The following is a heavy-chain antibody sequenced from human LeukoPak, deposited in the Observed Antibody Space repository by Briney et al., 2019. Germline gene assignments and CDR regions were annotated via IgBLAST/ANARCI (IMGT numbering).Heavy chain of an antibody. J-gene: IGHJ4*02. V-gene: IGHV3-30*18. D-gene: IGHD3-9*01. Sequence: GGSLRLSSVASGGSSSNYGMHWVRQAPGKGLEWVAVISYDGSNRYYADSVKGRFTISRDNSKNTLYLQMNSLRAEDTAVYYCAKDLAPTYYDILTGYQGIDWGQGTLVTVSS. CDR1: GGSSSNYG. CDR2: ISYDGSNR. CDR3: AKDLAPTYYDILTGYQGID.